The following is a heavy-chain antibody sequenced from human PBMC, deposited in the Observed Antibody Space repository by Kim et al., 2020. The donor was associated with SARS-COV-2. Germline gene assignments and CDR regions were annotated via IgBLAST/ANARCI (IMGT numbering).Heavy chain of an antibody. CDR1: GFTFSSYG. CDR3: ARGKYYGSGSSAFYEDYFDY. D-gene: IGHD3-10*01. Sequence: GGSLRLSCAASGFTFSSYGMHWVRQAPGKGLEWVAVIWYDGSNKYYADSVKGRFTISRDNSKNTLYLQMNSLRAEDTAVYYCARGKYYGSGSSAFYEDYFDYWGQGTLVTVSS. J-gene: IGHJ4*02. V-gene: IGHV3-33*01. CDR2: IWYDGSNK.